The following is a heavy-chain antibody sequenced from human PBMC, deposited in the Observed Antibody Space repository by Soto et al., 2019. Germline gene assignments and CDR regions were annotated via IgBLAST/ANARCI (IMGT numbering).Heavy chain of an antibody. Sequence: ETLSLTCTVSGGSISSYYWSWIRQPPGKGLEWIGYIYHSGSTNYNPSLKSRVTISVDTSKNQFSLKLSSVTAADTAVYYCARLGYYYGSGSYPYFDYWGQGTLVTVS. D-gene: IGHD3-10*01. CDR3: ARLGYYYGSGSYPYFDY. V-gene: IGHV4-59*12. CDR1: GGSISSYY. CDR2: IYHSGST. J-gene: IGHJ4*02.